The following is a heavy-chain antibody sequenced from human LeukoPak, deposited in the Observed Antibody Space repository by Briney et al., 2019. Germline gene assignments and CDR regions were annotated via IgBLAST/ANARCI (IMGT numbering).Heavy chain of an antibody. CDR2: ISSSSSTI. CDR3: TKSRISFSGQADH. Sequence: GGSLRLSCAASGFNLSSYTMNWVRQAPGKGLDWVSQISSSSSTIYYADAVKGRFTISRDNSKNSLYLQMNSLRAEDTAVYYCTKSRISFSGQADHWGQGTLVTVSS. D-gene: IGHD5-12*01. V-gene: IGHV3-48*04. CDR1: GFNLSSYT. J-gene: IGHJ4*02.